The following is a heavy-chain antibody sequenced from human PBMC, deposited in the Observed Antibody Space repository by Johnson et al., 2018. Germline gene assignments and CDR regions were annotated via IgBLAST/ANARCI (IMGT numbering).Heavy chain of an antibody. J-gene: IGHJ3*02. Sequence: VQLVQSGGGLVQPGRSLRLSCAASGFTFDDYAMHWVRQAPGKGLAWVSVMYSRGRTYYADSVKGRFTIPRDNSKNKMYLQLNRLRAEDTAVYYCARVTLAVSYYDSSGHAFDIWGQGTMVTVSS. V-gene: IGHV3-66*02. CDR1: GFTFDDYA. D-gene: IGHD3-22*01. CDR3: ARVTLAVSYYDSSGHAFDI. CDR2: MYSRGRT.